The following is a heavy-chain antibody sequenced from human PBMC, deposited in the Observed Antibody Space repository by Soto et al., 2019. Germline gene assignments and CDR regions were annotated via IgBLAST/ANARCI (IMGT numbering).Heavy chain of an antibody. Sequence: PSETLSLTCTVSGGSISSSSYYGGWIRQPPGKGLEWIGSIYYSGSTYYNPSLKSRVTISVDTSKNQFSLKLTSVTAADTAVYYCARDPSLMYGMDVWGQGTTVTV. CDR2: IYYSGST. J-gene: IGHJ6*02. V-gene: IGHV4-39*07. CDR1: GGSISSSSYY. CDR3: ARDPSLMYGMDV. D-gene: IGHD2-8*01.